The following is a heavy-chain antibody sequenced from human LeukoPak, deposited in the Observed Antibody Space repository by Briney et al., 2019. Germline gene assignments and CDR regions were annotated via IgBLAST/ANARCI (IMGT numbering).Heavy chain of an antibody. CDR1: GFTFSSYR. CDR2: IWYDGSEK. CDR3: ARWSCDH. V-gene: IGHV3-33*01. J-gene: IGHJ5*02. Sequence: GSLRLSCAASGFTFSSYRMHWVRQAPGRGLEWVAVIWYDGSEKYYADSVKGRFTISRDNSKNTLFLQMSSLTAEDTAVYYCARWSCDHWGQGTLVTVSS.